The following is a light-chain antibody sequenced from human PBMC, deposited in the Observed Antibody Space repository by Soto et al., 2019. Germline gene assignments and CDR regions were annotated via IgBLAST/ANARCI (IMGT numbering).Light chain of an antibody. CDR1: RSVSSF. Sequence: EIVLTQSPATLSLSPGERATLPCRASRSVSSFLAWYQQKPGQAPRLLIYDTSSRATGIPASFSGSWSGTDFTLTISSLEPEDFAVYYCQQRGYTFGQGTKLEIK. CDR2: DTS. V-gene: IGKV3-11*01. J-gene: IGKJ2*01. CDR3: QQRGYT.